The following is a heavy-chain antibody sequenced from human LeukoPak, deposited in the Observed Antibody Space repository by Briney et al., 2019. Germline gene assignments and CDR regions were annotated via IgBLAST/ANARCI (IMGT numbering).Heavy chain of an antibody. J-gene: IGHJ4*02. CDR2: ISSSGPYI. Sequence: PGGSLRLSCAASGFTFSDYTMNWVRQAPGKGLEWVSTISSSGPYIYYPDSVKGRFTISRDNAKNSLYLQMNSLRAEDTAVYYCARAPTITTLVVHDWGQGTLVTVSS. CDR3: ARAPTITTLVVHD. CDR1: GFTFSDYT. D-gene: IGHD3-22*01. V-gene: IGHV3-21*04.